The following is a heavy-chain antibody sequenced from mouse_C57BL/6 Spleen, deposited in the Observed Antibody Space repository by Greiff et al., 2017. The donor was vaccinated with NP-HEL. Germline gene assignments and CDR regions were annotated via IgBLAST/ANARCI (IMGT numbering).Heavy chain of an antibody. CDR3: ARFTTVVFHWYFDV. V-gene: IGHV1-81*01. Sequence: SGAELARPGASVKLSCKASGYTFTSYGISWVKQRTGQGLEWIGEIYPRSGNTYYNEKFKGKATLTADKSSSTAYMELRSLTSEDSAVYFCARFTTVVFHWYFDVWGTGTTVTVSS. CDR2: IYPRSGNT. J-gene: IGHJ1*03. CDR1: GYTFTSYG. D-gene: IGHD1-1*01.